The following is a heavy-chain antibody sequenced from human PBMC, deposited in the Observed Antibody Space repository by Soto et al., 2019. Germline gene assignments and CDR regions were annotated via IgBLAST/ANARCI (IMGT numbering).Heavy chain of an antibody. CDR3: AGALYSSGRCHYYYYYGMDV. J-gene: IGHJ6*02. CDR2: IRAYNGNT. CDR1: GYTFTSYG. V-gene: IGHV1-18*01. Sequence: QVQLVQSGAEVKKPGASVKVSCKASGYTFTSYGISWVRQAPGQGRDWRGWIRAYNGNTNYAQKLQGRVTMTTDTSTSPAYMELRSLRSDDTAVYYCAGALYSSGRCHYYYYYGMDVWGQGTPVTVSS. D-gene: IGHD6-25*01.